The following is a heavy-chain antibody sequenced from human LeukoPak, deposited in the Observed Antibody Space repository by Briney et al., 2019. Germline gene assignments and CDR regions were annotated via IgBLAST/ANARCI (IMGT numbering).Heavy chain of an antibody. D-gene: IGHD3-3*01. CDR2: IYYSGTT. CDR1: GGSISSGAYY. CDR3: ARELEWSAVTTFDY. Sequence: SQTLSLTCTVSGGSISSGAYYWNWIRQHPGKGLEWIGYIYYSGTTYYNPSLKSRVTLSLDTSKNQFSLKLSSVTAADTAVYYCARELEWSAVTTFDYWGQGTLVTVSS. J-gene: IGHJ4*02. V-gene: IGHV4-31*03.